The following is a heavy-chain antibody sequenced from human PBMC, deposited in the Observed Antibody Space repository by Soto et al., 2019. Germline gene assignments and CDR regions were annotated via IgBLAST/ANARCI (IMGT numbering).Heavy chain of an antibody. D-gene: IGHD3-10*01. V-gene: IGHV1-24*01. CDR2: FDPEDGET. CDR3: ATHPGVRGVPDYYYYGMDV. CDR1: GYTLTELS. Sequence: GASVKVSCKVSGYTLTELSMHWVRQAPGKGLEWMGGFDPEDGETIYAQKFQGRATMTEDTSTDTAYMELSSLRSEDTAVYYCATHPGVRGVPDYYYYGMDVWGQGTTVTVSS. J-gene: IGHJ6*02.